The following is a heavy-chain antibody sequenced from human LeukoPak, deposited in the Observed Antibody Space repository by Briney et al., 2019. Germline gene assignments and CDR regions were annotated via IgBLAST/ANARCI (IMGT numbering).Heavy chain of an antibody. CDR1: GYTFTGYY. J-gene: IGHJ4*02. V-gene: IGHV1-2*02. D-gene: IGHD5-18*01. Sequence: ASVKVSCKASGYTFTGYYMHWVRQAPEQGLERMGWINPNSGGTNYAQKFQGRVTMTRDASIRTAFMELSRLRSDDTAVYYCARAQDTASANDFEYWGQGTLVTVSS. CDR2: INPNSGGT. CDR3: ARAQDTASANDFEY.